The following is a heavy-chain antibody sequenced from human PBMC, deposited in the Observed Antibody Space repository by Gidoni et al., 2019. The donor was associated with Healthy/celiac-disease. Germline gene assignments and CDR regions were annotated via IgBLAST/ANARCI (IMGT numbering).Heavy chain of an antibody. CDR2: IWYDGSNK. J-gene: IGHJ6*02. CDR1: GLPFSSYG. D-gene: IGHD4-17*01. CDR3: ARDAQIYGDYDYGMDV. V-gene: IGHV3-33*01. Sequence: QVQLVESGGGVVQPGRSLRLPCAASGLPFSSYGMHWVRQAPGKGLEWVAVIWYDGSNKYYADSVKGRFTISRDNSKNTLYLQMNSLRAEDTAVYYCARDAQIYGDYDYGMDVWGQGTTVTVSS.